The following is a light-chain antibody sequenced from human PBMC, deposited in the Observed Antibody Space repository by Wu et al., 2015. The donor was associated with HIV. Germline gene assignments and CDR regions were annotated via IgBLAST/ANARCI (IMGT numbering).Light chain of an antibody. CDR2: DAS. CDR3: LQQYKWPLT. V-gene: IGKV3-11*01. Sequence: EIVLTQSPATLSLSPGRRATLSCRASQSIDSDLGWYQQRPGQAPRLLIYDASNRATGIPARFSGSGSGTEFTLTIDSLEPEDSAIYYCLQQYKWPLTFGQGTRLEIK. J-gene: IGKJ5*01. CDR1: QSIDSD.